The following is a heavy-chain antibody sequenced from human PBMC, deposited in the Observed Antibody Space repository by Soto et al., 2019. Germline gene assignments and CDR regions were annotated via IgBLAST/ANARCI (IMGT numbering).Heavy chain of an antibody. J-gene: IGHJ4*02. D-gene: IGHD2-8*01. CDR2: MNPNSGNT. CDR1: VYTLTSYN. V-gene: IGHV1-8*01. Sequence: GASVKLSFRDSVYTLTSYNINWVRQATGQGLEWMGWMNPNSGNTGYAQKFQDRITLTRDTSITTAYMELSSLRSDDTDVYFCVRYGVAATYWGQGTQVTVSS. CDR3: VRYGVAATY.